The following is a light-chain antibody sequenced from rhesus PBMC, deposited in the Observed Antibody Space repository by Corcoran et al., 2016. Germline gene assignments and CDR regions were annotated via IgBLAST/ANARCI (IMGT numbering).Light chain of an antibody. CDR3: MQGTHLPLT. CDR2: QVS. CDR1: QSLGYSDGKTY. Sequence: DVVMTQSPLSLPITPGQPASISCRSSQSLGYSDGKTYLNWLQQKPGQPPRRLIYQVSNRDSGVPDRFSGSGAGTDFTLKISRGEAEDVGVYYCMQGTHLPLTFGGGTKVELK. J-gene: IGKJ4*01. V-gene: IGKV2S8*01.